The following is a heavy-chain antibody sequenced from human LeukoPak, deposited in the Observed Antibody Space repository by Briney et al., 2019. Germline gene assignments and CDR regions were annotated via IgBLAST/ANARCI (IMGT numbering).Heavy chain of an antibody. CDR2: ISGSGGST. V-gene: IGHV3-23*01. J-gene: IGHJ4*02. D-gene: IGHD2-15*01. Sequence: GGSLRPSCAASGFTFSSYAMSWVRQAPGKGLEWVSAISGSGGSTYYADSVKGRFTISRDNSKNTLYLQMNSLRAEDTAVYYCAKDPPGYCSGGSCFTPYGYWGQGTLVTVSS. CDR3: AKDPPGYCSGGSCFTPYGY. CDR1: GFTFSSYA.